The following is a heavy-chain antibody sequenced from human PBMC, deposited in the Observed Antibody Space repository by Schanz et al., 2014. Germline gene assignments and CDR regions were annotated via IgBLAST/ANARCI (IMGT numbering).Heavy chain of an antibody. CDR2: ISGNGGST. V-gene: IGHV3-23*01. D-gene: IGHD3-10*01. J-gene: IGHJ3*02. Sequence: EVQLLESGGGLVQPGGSLRLSCLASGFAFSSYGMNWLRQAPGKGLEWVSAISGNGGSTYYADSVKGRFTISRDNSKNTLYQQINNLRAEETAVYYCAKGGCGELRDFDNWGQGTMXTVSS. CDR3: AKGGCGELRDFDN. CDR1: GFAFSSYG.